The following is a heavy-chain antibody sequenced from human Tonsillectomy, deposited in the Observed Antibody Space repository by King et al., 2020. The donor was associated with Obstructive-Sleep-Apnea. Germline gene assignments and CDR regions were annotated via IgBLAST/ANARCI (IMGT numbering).Heavy chain of an antibody. CDR3: ARSSGYCTNGVCPWEGY. D-gene: IGHD2-8*01. CDR1: GYSFTSYW. J-gene: IGHJ4*02. V-gene: IGHV5-51*01. Sequence: VQLVESGAEVKKPGESLKISCKGSGYSFTSYWIGWVRQMPGKGLEWMGIIYPGDSDTRYSPSFQGQVTISADKSISTAYLRWSSLKASDTAMYYCARSSGYCTNGVCPWEGYWGQGTLVTVSS. CDR2: IYPGDSDT.